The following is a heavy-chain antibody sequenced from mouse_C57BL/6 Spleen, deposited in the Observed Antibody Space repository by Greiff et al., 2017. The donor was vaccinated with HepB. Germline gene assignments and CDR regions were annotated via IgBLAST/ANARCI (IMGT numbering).Heavy chain of an antibody. Sequence: EVQGVESGGGLVQPGGSMKLSCVASGFTFSNYWMNWVRQSPEKGLEWVAQIRLKSDNYATHYAESVKGRFTISRDDSKSSVYLQMNNLRAEDTGIYYCTAYYAPYYYAMDYWGQGTSVTVSS. CDR1: GFTFSNYW. CDR2: IRLKSDNYAT. CDR3: TAYYAPYYYAMDY. V-gene: IGHV6-3*01. D-gene: IGHD1-1*01. J-gene: IGHJ4*01.